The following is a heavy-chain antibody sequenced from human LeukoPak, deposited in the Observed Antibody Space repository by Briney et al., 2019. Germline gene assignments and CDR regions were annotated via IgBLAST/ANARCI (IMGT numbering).Heavy chain of an antibody. CDR2: ISAYNGNT. CDR3: ATAGSSSWSPEYYFDY. V-gene: IGHV1-18*01. J-gene: IGHJ4*02. CDR1: GYTFTSYG. Sequence: ASVKVSCKASGYTFTSYGISWVRQAPGQGLEWMGWISAYNGNTNYAQKFQGRVTMTEDTSTDTAYMELSSLRSEDTAVYYCATAGSSSWSPEYYFDYWGQGTLVTVSS. D-gene: IGHD6-13*01.